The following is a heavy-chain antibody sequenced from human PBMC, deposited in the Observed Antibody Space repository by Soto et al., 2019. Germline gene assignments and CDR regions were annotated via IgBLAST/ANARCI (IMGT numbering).Heavy chain of an antibody. D-gene: IGHD6-13*01. J-gene: IGHJ4*02. Sequence: EVQLVQSRAVVRKPGESLKISCTTSGYSFTSYWISWVRQTPGKGLEWMGRIDPSDSYIKYNPSLQGHISISADKSSNTVYLQLNNLKASDTAIYYCARNWDSSSLGGIYFFNAWGQGSLVTVST. CDR1: GYSFTSYW. CDR2: IDPSDSYI. V-gene: IGHV5-10-1*03. CDR3: ARNWDSSSLGGIYFFNA.